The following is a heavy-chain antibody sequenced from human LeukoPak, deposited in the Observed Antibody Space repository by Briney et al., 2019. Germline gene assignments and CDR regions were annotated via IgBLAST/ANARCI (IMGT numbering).Heavy chain of an antibody. CDR2: IYPGDSDT. V-gene: IGHV5-51*01. J-gene: IGHJ4*02. CDR1: GYSFTSYW. CDR3: ARRSGYYYGSGSPDY. Sequence: GEPLKISCKGSGYSFTSYWIGWVRQMPGKGLEWMGIIYPGDSDTRYSPSFQGQVTIPADKSSSTAYLQWSSLKASATAMYYCARRSGYYYGSGSPDYWGPGTLVTVSS. D-gene: IGHD3-10*01.